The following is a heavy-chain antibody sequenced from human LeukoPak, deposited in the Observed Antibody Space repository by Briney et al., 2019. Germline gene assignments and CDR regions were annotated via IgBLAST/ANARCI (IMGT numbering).Heavy chain of an antibody. CDR3: AADASGYGRQFDY. CDR1: GYTLTELS. Sequence: ASVKLSCKVSGYTLTELSMHWVRQAPGKGLEWMGGFDPEDGETIYAQKFQGRVTMTEDTSTDTAYMEMSSLRSEDTAVYYCAADASGYGRQFDYWGQGHLVTVSS. J-gene: IGHJ4*02. CDR2: FDPEDGET. D-gene: IGHD5-12*01. V-gene: IGHV1-24*01.